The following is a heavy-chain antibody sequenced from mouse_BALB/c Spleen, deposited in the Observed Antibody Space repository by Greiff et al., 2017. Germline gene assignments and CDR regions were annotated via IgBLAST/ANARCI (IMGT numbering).Heavy chain of an antibody. CDR1: GFTFSSYT. D-gene: IGHD1-1*01. V-gene: IGHV5-12-2*01. J-gene: IGHJ2*01. CDR3: ARFYYGSSYFDY. CDR2: ISNGGGST. Sequence: EVKVEESGGGLVQPGGSLKLSCAASGFTFSSYTMSWVRQTPEKRLEWVAYISNGGGSTYYPDTVKGRFTISRDNAKNTLYLQMSSLKSEDTAMYYCARFYYGSSYFDYWGQGTTLTVSS.